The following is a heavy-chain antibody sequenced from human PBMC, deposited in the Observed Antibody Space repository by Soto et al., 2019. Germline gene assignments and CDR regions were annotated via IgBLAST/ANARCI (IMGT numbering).Heavy chain of an antibody. CDR2: VSIGGST. V-gene: IGHV3-23*01. J-gene: IGHJ4*02. D-gene: IGHD2-15*01. Sequence: DVQLLESGGGLVQPEGSLRLSCAASGFTFSSYAMGWVRQGPGKGLEWDAVVSIGGSTHYADSVRGRFTISRDNSKNTLSLQMNSLTAEDTAVYFCAKRRGAGGHFDYWGQGALVTVSS. CDR3: AKRRGAGGHFDY. CDR1: GFTFSSYA.